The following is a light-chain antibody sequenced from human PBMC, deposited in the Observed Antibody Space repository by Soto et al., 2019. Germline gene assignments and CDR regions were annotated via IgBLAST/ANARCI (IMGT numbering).Light chain of an antibody. V-gene: IGKV1-27*01. Sequence: DIQMTQSPSSLSASVGDTVTINCRASQGISNYLAWYQQKPGQVPNLLIYAASTLQSGVPSRFSGSGSGTDFTLTISSLRPEDVATYYCQKYNNAPRTFGQGTKVEI. CDR3: QKYNNAPRT. CDR2: AAS. J-gene: IGKJ1*01. CDR1: QGISNY.